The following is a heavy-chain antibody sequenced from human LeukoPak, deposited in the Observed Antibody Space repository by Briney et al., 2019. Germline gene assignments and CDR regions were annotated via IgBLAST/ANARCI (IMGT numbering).Heavy chain of an antibody. D-gene: IGHD2-15*01. Sequence: PSQTLSLTCAVYGGSFSGYYWSWIRQPPGKGLEWSGEINHSVSTNHNPSLKSRVTISVDTSKNQFSLKLSSVTAADTAVYYCARALGKVAATVANYYYMAVWGKGTTVTVSS. V-gene: IGHV4-34*01. CDR2: INHSVST. J-gene: IGHJ6*03. CDR1: GGSFSGYY. CDR3: ARALGKVAATVANYYYMAV.